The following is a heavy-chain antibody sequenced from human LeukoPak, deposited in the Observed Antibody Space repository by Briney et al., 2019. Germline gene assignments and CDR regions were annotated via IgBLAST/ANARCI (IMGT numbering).Heavy chain of an antibody. CDR3: ARHGAARPYYYYGMDV. J-gene: IGHJ6*02. V-gene: IGHV4-59*08. CDR2: IYYSGST. CDR1: GGSISSYY. D-gene: IGHD6-6*01. Sequence: PSETLCLTCTVPGGSISSYYWSWIRQPPGKGLEWIGYIYYSGSTNYNPSLKSRVTISVDTSKNQFSLKLSSVTAADTAVYYCARHGAARPYYYYGMDVWGQGTTVTVSS.